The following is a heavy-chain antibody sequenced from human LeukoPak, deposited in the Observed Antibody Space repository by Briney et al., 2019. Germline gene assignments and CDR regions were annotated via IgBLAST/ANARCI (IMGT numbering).Heavy chain of an antibody. V-gene: IGHV4-61*02. CDR1: GGSGGSVSRGSYY. Sequence: SQTLSLTCTVSGGSGGSVSRGSYYWSWIRQPAGKGLEWIGRIHTGGGTKYNPSLKSRLTISRDTSKNQFSLKLTSVTAADTAVYYCARYCSSSSCYSDAFDYWGPGSLVTVSS. J-gene: IGHJ4*02. CDR2: IHTGGGT. D-gene: IGHD2-2*01. CDR3: ARYCSSSSCYSDAFDY.